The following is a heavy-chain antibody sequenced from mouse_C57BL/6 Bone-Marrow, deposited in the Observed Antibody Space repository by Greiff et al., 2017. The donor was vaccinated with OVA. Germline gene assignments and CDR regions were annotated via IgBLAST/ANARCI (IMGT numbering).Heavy chain of an antibody. D-gene: IGHD1-1*01. J-gene: IGHJ3*01. CDR1: GFTFSSYG. Sequence: EVMLVESGGDLVKPGGSLKLSCAASGFTFSSYGMSWVRQTPDKRLEWVATISSGGSYTYYPDSVKGRFTISRDNAKNTLYLQMSSLKSEDTAMYYCARPYYYGIAYWGQGTLVTVSA. CDR2: ISSGGSYT. V-gene: IGHV5-6*01. CDR3: ARPYYYGIAY.